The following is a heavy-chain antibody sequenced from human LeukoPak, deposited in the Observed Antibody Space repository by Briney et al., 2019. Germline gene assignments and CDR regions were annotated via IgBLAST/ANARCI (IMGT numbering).Heavy chain of an antibody. CDR3: ARDKGKGYCSGGSCSTADYFDY. CDR1: GGSISSSSYY. J-gene: IGHJ4*02. D-gene: IGHD2-15*01. V-gene: IGHV4-39*07. Sequence: PSETLSLTCTVSGGSISSSSYYWGWIRQPPGKGLEWIGSIYYSGSTYYNPSLKSRVTISVDTSKNQFSLKLSSVTAADTAVYYCARDKGKGYCSGGSCSTADYFDYWGQGTLVTVSS. CDR2: IYYSGST.